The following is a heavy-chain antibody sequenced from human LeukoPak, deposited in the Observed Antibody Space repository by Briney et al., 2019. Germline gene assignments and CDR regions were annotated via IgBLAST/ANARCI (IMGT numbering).Heavy chain of an antibody. CDR3: AKGRDCNGGSCYSLLYFDF. CDR1: GFTFSSYN. CDR2: ISGSGGST. J-gene: IGHJ4*02. V-gene: IGHV3-23*01. D-gene: IGHD2-15*01. Sequence: PGGSLRLSCAASGFTFSSYNMSWVRQAPGKGLEWVSAISGSGGSTYYADSVKGRFTISRDNSKNTLYLQMNSLRAEDTAVYYCAKGRDCNGGSCYSLLYFDFWGRGTLVTVPS.